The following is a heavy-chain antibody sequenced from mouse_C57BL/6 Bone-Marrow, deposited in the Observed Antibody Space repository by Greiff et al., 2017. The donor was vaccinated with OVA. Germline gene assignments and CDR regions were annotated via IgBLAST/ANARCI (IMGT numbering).Heavy chain of an antibody. CDR3: ARSPGSSLYYAMDY. J-gene: IGHJ4*01. CDR2: IYPGDGDT. CDR1: GYAFSSSW. V-gene: IGHV1-82*01. Sequence: QVQLQQSGPELVKPGASVKISCKASGYAFSSSWMNWVKQRPGKGLEWIGRIYPGDGDTNYNGKFKGKATLTADKSSSTAYRQLSSLTSEDSAVYFCARSPGSSLYYAMDYWGQGTSVTVSS. D-gene: IGHD1-1*01.